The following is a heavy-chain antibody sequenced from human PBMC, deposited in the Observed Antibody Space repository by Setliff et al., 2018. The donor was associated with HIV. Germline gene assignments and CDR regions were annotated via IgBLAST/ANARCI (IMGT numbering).Heavy chain of an antibody. Sequence: SETLSLTCTVSGGSFTTYYWSWLRQPPGKELEWIGYFYTSGSTNYNPSLKSRVTISIDTSKNQFSLKLNAVTAADTAVYYCARRPPLTTGREYYFDFWGQGTLVAVSS. J-gene: IGHJ4*02. V-gene: IGHV4-4*09. CDR2: FYTSGST. CDR1: GGSFTTYY. CDR3: ARRPPLTTGREYYFDF. D-gene: IGHD1-1*01.